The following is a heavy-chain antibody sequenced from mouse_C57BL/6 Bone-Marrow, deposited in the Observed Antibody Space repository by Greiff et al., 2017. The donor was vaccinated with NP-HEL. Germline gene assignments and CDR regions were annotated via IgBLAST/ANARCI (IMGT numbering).Heavy chain of an antibody. CDR2: ISNGGGST. D-gene: IGHD1-1*01. J-gene: IGHJ2*01. V-gene: IGHV5-12*01. CDR3: ARQHYGSSYVDFDY. CDR1: GFTFSDYY. Sequence: DVKLVESGGGLVQPGGSLKLSCAASGFTFSDYYMYWVRQTPEKRLEWVAYISNGGGSTYYPDTVKGRFTISRDNAKNTLYLQMSRLKSEDTAMYYCARQHYGSSYVDFDYWGQGTTLTVSS.